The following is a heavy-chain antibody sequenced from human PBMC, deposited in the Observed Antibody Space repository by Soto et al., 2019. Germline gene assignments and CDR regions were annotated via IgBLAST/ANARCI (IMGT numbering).Heavy chain of an antibody. CDR2: KNYIERT. Sequence: QVQLQESGPGLVKSSETLSLTCSVSGGSVTSATYYWSWVRQPPGKGLEYIGYKNYIERTSYKPCLKWRVTRLIDTSKNQFSLRLTSVTAADTAVYYCATSVACSSADSSSRQVDSWGQGTLVPVSS. V-gene: IGHV4-61*01. CDR1: GGSVTSATYY. D-gene: IGHD2-2*01. J-gene: IGHJ4*02. CDR3: ATSVACSSADSSSRQVDS.